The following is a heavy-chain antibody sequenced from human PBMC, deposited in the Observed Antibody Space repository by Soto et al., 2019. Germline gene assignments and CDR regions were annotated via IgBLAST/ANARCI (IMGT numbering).Heavy chain of an antibody. D-gene: IGHD6-6*01. CDR3: ARDGLVMYSSSFDY. CDR2: IWYDGSNK. J-gene: IGHJ4*02. V-gene: IGHV3-33*01. CDR1: GFTFSSYD. Sequence: GGSLRLSCAASGFTFSSYDMHWVRQAPGKGLEWVAVIWYDGSNKYYADSVKGRFTISRDNSKNTLYLQMNSLRAEDTAVYYCARDGLVMYSSSFDYWGQGTLVTVSS.